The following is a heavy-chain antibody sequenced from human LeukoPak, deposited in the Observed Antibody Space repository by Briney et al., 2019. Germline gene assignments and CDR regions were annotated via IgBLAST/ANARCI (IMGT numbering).Heavy chain of an antibody. V-gene: IGHV4-39*01. CDR3: ARLSTFYYYAMDV. CDR1: GGSISTTSYY. CDR2: FLYSGDT. Sequence: SETLSLTCTVSGGSISTTSYYWGWIRQPPGKGLEWIGSFLYSGDTYYNPSLKSRVTISADTSKNQFSLNLYSVTAADTAVYYCARLSTFYYYAMDVWGQGTTVTVSS. J-gene: IGHJ6*02.